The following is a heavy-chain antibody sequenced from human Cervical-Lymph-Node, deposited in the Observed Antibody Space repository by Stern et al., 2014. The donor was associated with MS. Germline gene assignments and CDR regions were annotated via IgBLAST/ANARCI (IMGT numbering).Heavy chain of an antibody. D-gene: IGHD1/OR15-1a*01. CDR3: VRQAPEQTLDY. Sequence: QLVQSGAEVKKPGDSLKISCKASGYSFTSYWIGWVRQMPGKGLEWMGIIYPVDSDDRDSPSFQGQVTISADRSISTAYRQWSSRKASDTAMYYCVRQAPEQTLDYWGQGTLVTVSS. J-gene: IGHJ4*02. CDR1: GYSFTSYW. V-gene: IGHV5-51*01. CDR2: IYPVDSDD.